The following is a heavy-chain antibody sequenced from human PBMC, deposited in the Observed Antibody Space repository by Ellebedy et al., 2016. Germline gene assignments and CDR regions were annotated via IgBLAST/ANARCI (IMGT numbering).Heavy chain of an antibody. Sequence: SETLSLTXTVSGGSISSYYWSWIRQPPGKGLEWIGYIYYSGSTNYNPSLKSRVTISVDTSKNQFSLKLSSVTAADTAVYYCARGEMVYGGGSDYWGQGTLVTVSS. D-gene: IGHD2-8*01. J-gene: IGHJ4*02. V-gene: IGHV4-59*12. CDR1: GGSISSYY. CDR3: ARGEMVYGGGSDY. CDR2: IYYSGST.